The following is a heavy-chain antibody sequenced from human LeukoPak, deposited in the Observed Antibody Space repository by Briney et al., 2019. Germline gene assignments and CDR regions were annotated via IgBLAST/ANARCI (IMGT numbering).Heavy chain of an antibody. CDR2: INHSGST. CDR1: GASISSSSDY. Sequence: SETLSLTCTVCGASISSSSDYWAWIRQPPGKGLGWIGEINHSGSTNYNPSLKSRVTISVDTSKNQFSLKLSSVTAADTAVYYCASGYGPFDYWGQGTLVTVSS. D-gene: IGHD6-13*01. J-gene: IGHJ4*02. CDR3: ASGYGPFDY. V-gene: IGHV4-39*07.